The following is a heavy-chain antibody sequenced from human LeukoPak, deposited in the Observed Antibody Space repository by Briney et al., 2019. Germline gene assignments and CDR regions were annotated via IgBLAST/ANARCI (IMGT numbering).Heavy chain of an antibody. CDR1: GFTFSSFG. CDR3: PKGAPILRGDMDV. V-gene: IGHV3-30*02. Sequence: GGSLRLSCAASGFTFSSFGIHWVRQAPGKGLEWVAFIQYDGNEKYYADSVRGRFTISRDNARRTVSLEMSRLRNDDAALYYCPKGAPILRGDMDVWGTGTTVTVSS. CDR2: IQYDGNEK. J-gene: IGHJ6*03. D-gene: IGHD3-10*01.